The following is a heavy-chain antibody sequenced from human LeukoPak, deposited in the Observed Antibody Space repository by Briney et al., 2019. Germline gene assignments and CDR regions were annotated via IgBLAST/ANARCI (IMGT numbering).Heavy chain of an antibody. J-gene: IGHJ6*03. CDR1: GGSFSSSNW. CDR3: ARVSGHFYFYYYMDV. Sequence: PSETLSLTCAVSGGSFSSSNWWSWVRQPPGKGLEWIGSIYYSGSTYYNPSLKSRVTISVDTSKNQFSLRLSSVTAADTAVYYCARVSGHFYFYYYMDVWGKGTTVTISS. CDR2: IYYSGST. V-gene: IGHV4-39*01.